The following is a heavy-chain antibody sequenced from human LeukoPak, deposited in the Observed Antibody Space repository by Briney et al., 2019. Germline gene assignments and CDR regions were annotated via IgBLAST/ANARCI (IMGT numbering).Heavy chain of an antibody. CDR2: INPSGGST. CDR1: GYTFTSYD. CDR3: ARDVEMATITGGPSEY. Sequence: ASVKVSCKASGYTFTSYDINWVRQATGQGLEWMGIINPSGGSTSYAQKFQGRVTMTRDTSTGTVYMELSSLRSGDTAVYYCARDVEMATITGGPSEYWGQGTLVTVSS. J-gene: IGHJ4*02. V-gene: IGHV1-46*01. D-gene: IGHD5-24*01.